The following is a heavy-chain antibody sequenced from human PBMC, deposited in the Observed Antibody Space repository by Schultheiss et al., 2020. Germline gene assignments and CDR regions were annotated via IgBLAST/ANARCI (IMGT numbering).Heavy chain of an antibody. CDR3: ARDRDDILTLNLGGYYYGMDV. CDR2: ISYDGSNK. J-gene: IGHJ6*02. Sequence: GGSLRLSCAASGFTFSSYAMHWVRQAPGKGLEWVAVISYDGSNKYYADSVKGRFTISRDNSKNTLYLQMNSLRAEDTAVYYCARDRDDILTLNLGGYYYGMDVWGQGTTVTVYS. CDR1: GFTFSSYA. D-gene: IGHD3-9*01. V-gene: IGHV3-30-3*01.